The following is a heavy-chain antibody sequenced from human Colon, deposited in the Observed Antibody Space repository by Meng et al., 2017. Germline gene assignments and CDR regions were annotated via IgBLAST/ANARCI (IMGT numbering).Heavy chain of an antibody. J-gene: IGHJ4*01. CDR1: GFNVSNNY. CDR2: VQSGGAT. Sequence: GESLKISCVVSGFNVSNNYMSWVRQAPGKGLEWVSVVQSGGATLYADSVKGRFTISRDNSKNTLYFQLNSLREEDTAVYYCAKDPGYGLWTAYGDYWGHGTMVTVSS. CDR3: AKDPGYGLWTAYGDY. D-gene: IGHD3/OR15-3a*01. V-gene: IGHV3-53*01.